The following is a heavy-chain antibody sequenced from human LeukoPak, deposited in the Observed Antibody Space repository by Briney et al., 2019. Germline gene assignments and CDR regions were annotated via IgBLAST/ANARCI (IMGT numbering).Heavy chain of an antibody. J-gene: IGHJ4*02. V-gene: IGHV4-34*01. D-gene: IGHD4-23*01. Sequence: SETLSLTCAVYGGSFSGYYWSWIRQPPGKGLEWIGEINHSGSTNYNPSLKSRVTISVDTSKNQFSLKLSSMTAADTAVYYCGREVPSNSGPHFDYWGQGTLVTVSS. CDR1: GGSFSGYY. CDR2: INHSGST. CDR3: GREVPSNSGPHFDY.